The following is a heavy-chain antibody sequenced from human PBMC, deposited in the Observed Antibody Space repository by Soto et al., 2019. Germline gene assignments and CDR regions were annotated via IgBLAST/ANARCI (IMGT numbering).Heavy chain of an antibody. CDR3: ARHNIEGGYRYFDN. D-gene: IGHD1-26*01. Sequence: AETPSLTCTVSGGAISDTYYCWSWSRQTPEKGLEWIGHIYNGGTTYHSPSLESRATISIDTSRTQFSLRLISVTAADTAVYYCARHNIEGGYRYFDNWGQGTLVTVSS. CDR1: GGAISDTYYC. V-gene: IGHV4-39*01. J-gene: IGHJ4*02. CDR2: IYNGGTT.